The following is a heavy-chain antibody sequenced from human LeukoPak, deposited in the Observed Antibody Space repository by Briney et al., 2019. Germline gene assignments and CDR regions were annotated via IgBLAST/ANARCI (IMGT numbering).Heavy chain of an antibody. CDR2: ISSSVSTI. J-gene: IGHJ3*02. V-gene: IGHV3-11*01. CDR3: VRGSDRLLYDAFDM. CDR1: GFTFSDYY. D-gene: IGHD3-9*01. Sequence: GGSLRLSCAASGFTFSDYYMTWIRQAPGKGLEWISYISSSVSTIYYAGSVEGRFTISRDHARDSLYLQMNSLRAEDTALYYCVRGSDRLLYDAFDMWGQGTMVTVSS.